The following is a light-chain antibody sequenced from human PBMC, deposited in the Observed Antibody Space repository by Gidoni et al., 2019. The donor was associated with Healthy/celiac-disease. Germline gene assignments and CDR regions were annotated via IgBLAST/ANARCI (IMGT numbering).Light chain of an antibody. Sequence: DIQMTQSPSSLSASVGDRVTITCQASQDISNYLNWYQQKPGKAPKLLIYDASNLETGVPSRFSGSGSGTDFTFTISSLQPEDTATYYCQQYDNLLTFGGXTKVEIK. CDR3: QQYDNLLT. V-gene: IGKV1-33*01. CDR2: DAS. CDR1: QDISNY. J-gene: IGKJ4*01.